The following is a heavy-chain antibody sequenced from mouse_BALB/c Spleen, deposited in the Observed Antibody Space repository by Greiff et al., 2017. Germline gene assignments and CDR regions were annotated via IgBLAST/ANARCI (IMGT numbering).Heavy chain of an antibody. CDR1: GYAFSSYW. CDR2: IYPGDGDT. CDR3: AREGPAWFAY. J-gene: IGHJ3*01. V-gene: IGHV1-80*01. Sequence: VKLQQSGAELVRPGSSVKISCKASGYAFSSYWMNWVKQRPGQGLEWIGQIYPGDGDTNYNGKFKGKATLTADKSSSTAYMQLSSLTSEDSAVYFCAREGPAWFAYWGQGTLVTVSA.